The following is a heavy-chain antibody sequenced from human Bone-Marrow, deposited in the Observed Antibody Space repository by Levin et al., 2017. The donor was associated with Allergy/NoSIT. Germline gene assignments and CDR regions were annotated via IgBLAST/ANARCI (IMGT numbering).Heavy chain of an antibody. CDR3: ARENIAVAGTTFDY. CDR1: GGTFSSYA. V-gene: IGHV1-69*01. Sequence: KISCKASGGTFSSYAISWVRQAPGQGLEWMGGIIPIFGTANYAQKFQGRVTITADESTSTAYMELSSLRSEDTAVYYCARENIAVAGTTFDYWGQGTLVTVSS. J-gene: IGHJ4*02. D-gene: IGHD6-19*01. CDR2: IIPIFGTA.